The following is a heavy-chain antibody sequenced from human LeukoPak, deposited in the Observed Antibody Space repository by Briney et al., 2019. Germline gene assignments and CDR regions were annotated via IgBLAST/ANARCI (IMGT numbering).Heavy chain of an antibody. Sequence: ASVKLSCKASGYTFSNFGITWVRQAPGQGLECMGWISSYNGNTKYAQKLQDRVTMTTDTSTSTAYMELRSLRPDDTATYYCARGLGTLDVWGEGTIVTVSS. D-gene: IGHD1-1*01. CDR2: ISSYNGNT. CDR1: GYTFSNFG. CDR3: ARGLGTLDV. V-gene: IGHV1-18*01. J-gene: IGHJ6*04.